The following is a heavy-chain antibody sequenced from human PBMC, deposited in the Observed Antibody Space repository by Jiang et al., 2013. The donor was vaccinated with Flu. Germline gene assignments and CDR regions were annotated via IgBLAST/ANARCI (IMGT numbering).Heavy chain of an antibody. CDR1: GGTFSSYA. V-gene: IGHV1-69*01. Sequence: GAEVKKPGSSVKVSCKASGGTFSSYAISWVRQAPGQGLEWMGGIIPIFGTANYAQKFQGRVTITADESTSTAYMELSSLRSEDTAVYYCARDPVYSSSWYHYYGMDVWGQGTTVTVSS. J-gene: IGHJ6*02. CDR3: ARDPVYSSSWYHYYGMDV. CDR2: IIPIFGTA. D-gene: IGHD6-13*01.